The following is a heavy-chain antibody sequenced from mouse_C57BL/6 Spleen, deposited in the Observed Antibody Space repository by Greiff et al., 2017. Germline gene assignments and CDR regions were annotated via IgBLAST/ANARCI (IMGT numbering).Heavy chain of an antibody. CDR2: ISSGGSYT. V-gene: IGHV5-6*02. Sequence: DVMLVESGGDLVKPGGSLKLSCAASGFTFSSYGLSWVRQTPDKRLEWVATISSGGSYTYYPASVKGRFTISRDNAKNTLYLQMSSLKSEDTAMYYCAREPSIVTTYYYAMDYWGQGTSVTVSS. CDR1: GFTFSSYG. J-gene: IGHJ4*01. D-gene: IGHD2-5*01. CDR3: AREPSIVTTYYYAMDY.